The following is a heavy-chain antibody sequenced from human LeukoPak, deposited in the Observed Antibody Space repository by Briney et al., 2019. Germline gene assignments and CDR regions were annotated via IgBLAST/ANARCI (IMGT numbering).Heavy chain of an antibody. CDR3: ARDPYYYDSSGYYYVFNWFDP. V-gene: IGHV1-18*01. Sequence: ASVKVSCKASGYTFTSYGISWVRQAPGQGLEWMGWISAYNGNTNYAQKLQGRVTMTTDTSTSTAYVELRSLRSDDTAVYYCARDPYYYDSSGYYYVFNWFDPWGQGTLVTVSS. J-gene: IGHJ5*02. D-gene: IGHD3-22*01. CDR1: GYTFTSYG. CDR2: ISAYNGNT.